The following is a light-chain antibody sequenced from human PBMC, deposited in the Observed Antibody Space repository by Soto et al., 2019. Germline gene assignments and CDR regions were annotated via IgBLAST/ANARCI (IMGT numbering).Light chain of an antibody. J-gene: IGKJ2*01. CDR3: QQYYSTPMYT. CDR1: QSVLYSPNNKNY. V-gene: IGKV4-1*01. CDR2: WAS. Sequence: DLVMTQSPDSLAVSLGERATINCKSSQSVLYSPNNKNYLAWYQQKPGQPPKLLIYWASTRESGVPDRFSGSGSGPDFTLTISGLQAEDVAVYYCQQYYSTPMYTFGQGTKLEIK.